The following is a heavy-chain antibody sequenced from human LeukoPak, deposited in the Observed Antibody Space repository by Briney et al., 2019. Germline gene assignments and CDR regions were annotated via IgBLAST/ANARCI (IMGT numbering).Heavy chain of an antibody. CDR1: GYSISSGYY. Sequence: PSETLSLTCTVSGYSISSGYYWGWIRQPPGKGLEWIGETHHSGTTNYNPSLKSRVSISIDTSKNQFSLKLSSVTAADTAVYYCASSSVVIGAFDIWGQGTMVTVSS. V-gene: IGHV4-38-2*02. D-gene: IGHD3-22*01. CDR3: ASSSVVIGAFDI. CDR2: THHSGTT. J-gene: IGHJ3*02.